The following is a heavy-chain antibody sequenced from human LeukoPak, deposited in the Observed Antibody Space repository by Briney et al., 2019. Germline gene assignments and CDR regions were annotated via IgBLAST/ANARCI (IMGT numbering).Heavy chain of an antibody. J-gene: IGHJ4*02. V-gene: IGHV3-21*01. CDR1: GFTFSSYS. CDR3: ARDDFWSGYPFDY. Sequence: PGGSLRLSCAASGFTFSSYSMNWVRQAPGKGLEWVSSISSSSSYIYYADSVKGRFTISRDNAKNSLYPQMNSLRAEDTAVYYCARDDFWSGYPFDYWGQGTLVTVSS. CDR2: ISSSSSYI. D-gene: IGHD3-3*01.